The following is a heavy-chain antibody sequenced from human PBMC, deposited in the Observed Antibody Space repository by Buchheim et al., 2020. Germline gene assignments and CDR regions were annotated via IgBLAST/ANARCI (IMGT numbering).Heavy chain of an antibody. V-gene: IGHV3-23*01. D-gene: IGHD3-3*01. J-gene: IGHJ4*02. CDR1: GFTFSSYA. CDR2: ISGSGGST. Sequence: EVQLLESGGGLVQPGGSLRLSCAASGFTFSSYAMSWVRQAPGKGLEWVSAISGSGGSTYYADSVKGRFTISRDNSKHTLYLQMNSLRAEDTAVYYCAKDTTYYDFWSGYHPFDYWGQGTL. CDR3: AKDTTYYDFWSGYHPFDY.